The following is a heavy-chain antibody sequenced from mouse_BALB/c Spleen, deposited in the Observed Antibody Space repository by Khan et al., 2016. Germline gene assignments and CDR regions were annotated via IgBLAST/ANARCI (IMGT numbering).Heavy chain of an antibody. CDR2: IWAGGST. CDR3: ARDDQDYDAWFAS. CDR1: GFSLTSSG. Sequence: QVQLKELGPGLVAPSQSLSITCTVSGFSLTSSGVHWVRQPPGKGLDWLGVIWAGGSTDYNSALMSRLSITKDNSQNQVFLKMNSLQTDDTALYYCARDDQDYDAWFASWGQGTLVTVSA. D-gene: IGHD2-4*01. J-gene: IGHJ3*01. V-gene: IGHV2-9*02.